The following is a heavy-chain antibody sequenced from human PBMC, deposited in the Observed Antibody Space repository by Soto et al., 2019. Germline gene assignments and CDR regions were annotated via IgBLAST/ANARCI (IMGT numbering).Heavy chain of an antibody. J-gene: IGHJ5*02. CDR3: ARDLYYDFWSGYSVGSYHWFDP. CDR1: GGTFSSYV. D-gene: IGHD3-3*01. V-gene: IGHV1-69*13. CDR2: IIPIFGTA. Sequence: GASVKVSCKASGGTFSSYVISWVRQAPGQGLEWMGGIIPIFGTANYAQKFQGRVTITADESTSTAYMELSSLRSEDTAVYYCARDLYYDFWSGYSVGSYHWFDPWGQGTLVTVSS.